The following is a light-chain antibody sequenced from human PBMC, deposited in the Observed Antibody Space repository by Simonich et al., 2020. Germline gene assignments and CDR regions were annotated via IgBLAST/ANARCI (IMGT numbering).Light chain of an antibody. J-gene: IGLJ2*01. CDR2: EGS. Sequence: QSALTQPASLSGSPGQSITISCPGTSSVVGSYNLFSWYQQHPGKAPKLMIYEGSKRPSGVSNRFSGSKSGNTASLTISGLQAEDEADYYCCSYAGSSTLVFGGGTKLTVL. V-gene: IGLV2-23*01. CDR3: CSYAGSSTLV. CDR1: SSVVGSYNL.